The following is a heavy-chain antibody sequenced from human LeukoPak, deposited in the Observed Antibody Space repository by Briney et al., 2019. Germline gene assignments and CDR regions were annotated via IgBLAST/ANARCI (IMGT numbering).Heavy chain of an antibody. Sequence: EASVNVSCKSSGYTFTGYYMHWVRQAPGQGREWMGWINPNSGGTNYAQKFQGRVTMTRDTSISTAYMELSRLTSDNTAVYYCAIGYGGNSGWFDPWGQGTLVTVSS. J-gene: IGHJ5*02. CDR1: GYTFTGYY. V-gene: IGHV1-2*02. CDR3: AIGYGGNSGWFDP. CDR2: INPNSGGT. D-gene: IGHD4-23*01.